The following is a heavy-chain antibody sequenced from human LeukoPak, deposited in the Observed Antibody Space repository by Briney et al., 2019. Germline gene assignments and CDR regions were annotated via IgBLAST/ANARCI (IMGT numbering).Heavy chain of an antibody. J-gene: IGHJ4*02. CDR2: IYYSGST. Sequence: PSETLSLTCTVSGGSIISSSYYWGWIRQPPGKGLEWIGTIYYSGSTYYNPSLKSRVTISVDTSKNQFSLKLSSVTAADTAVYYCARQGTRPFSGTYYWGQGTLVTVSS. CDR1: GGSIISSSYY. CDR3: ARQGTRPFSGTYY. V-gene: IGHV4-39*01. D-gene: IGHD1-26*01.